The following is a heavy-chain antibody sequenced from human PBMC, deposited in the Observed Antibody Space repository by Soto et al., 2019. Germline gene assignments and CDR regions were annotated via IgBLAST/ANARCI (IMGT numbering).Heavy chain of an antibody. CDR1: GFTFSSYA. J-gene: IGHJ4*02. CDR2: ISGSGGST. V-gene: IGHV3-23*01. CDR3: AKVPDYYDSSGPYYFDY. D-gene: IGHD3-22*01. Sequence: PGGSLRLSCTASGFTFSSYAMSWVRQAPGKGLEWVSAISGSGGSTYYADSVKGRFTISRDNSKNTLYLQMNSLRAEDTAVYYCAKVPDYYDSSGPYYFDYWGQGTLVTVSS.